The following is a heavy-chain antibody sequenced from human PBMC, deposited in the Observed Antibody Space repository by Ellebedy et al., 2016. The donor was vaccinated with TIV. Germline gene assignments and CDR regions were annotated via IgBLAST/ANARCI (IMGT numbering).Heavy chain of an antibody. CDR2: ISHSSLTI. CDR3: ARDMAWGNERVNDALDI. J-gene: IGHJ3*02. Sequence: GESLKISCAASGFTFTPYSMNWVRQAPGKGLEWVSYISHSSLTIYYADSVKGRFTISTDNAENALYLQMSSLRAEDTAMYYCARDMAWGNERVNDALDIWGQGTMVTVSP. D-gene: IGHD7-27*01. V-gene: IGHV3-48*04. CDR1: GFTFTPYS.